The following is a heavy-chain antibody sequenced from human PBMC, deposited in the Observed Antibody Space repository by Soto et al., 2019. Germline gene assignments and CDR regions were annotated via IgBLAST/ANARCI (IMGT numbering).Heavy chain of an antibody. J-gene: IGHJ6*02. V-gene: IGHV3-64D*06. CDR3: VKGKRFWLRWTGCMDV. D-gene: IGHD5-12*01. Sequence: PGGSLRLSCSASGFTFSSYAMHWVRQSPGEGLEYVSAISSNGGSTYYADSVKGRFTISRDNSKNTLYLQMSSLRAEDTAVYYCVKGKRFWLRWTGCMDVWGQGTTVTVSS. CDR2: ISSNGGST. CDR1: GFTFSSYA.